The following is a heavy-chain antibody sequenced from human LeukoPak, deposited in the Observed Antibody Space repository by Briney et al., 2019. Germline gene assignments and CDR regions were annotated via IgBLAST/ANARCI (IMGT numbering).Heavy chain of an antibody. CDR2: IYYSGST. CDR3: ARANYYDSSGYAPLDY. D-gene: IGHD3-22*01. V-gene: IGHV4-31*03. CDR1: GGSISSGGYY. J-gene: IGHJ4*02. Sequence: SETLSLTCTVSGGSISSGGYYWSWIRQHPGKGLEWIGYIYYSGSTYYNPSLKSRVTISVDKSKNQFSLKLSSVTAADTAVYYCARANYYDSSGYAPLDYWGQGTLVTVSS.